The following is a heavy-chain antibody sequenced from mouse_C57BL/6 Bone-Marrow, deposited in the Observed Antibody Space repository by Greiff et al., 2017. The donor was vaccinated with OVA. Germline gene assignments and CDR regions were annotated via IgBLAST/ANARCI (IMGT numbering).Heavy chain of an antibody. V-gene: IGHV1-87*01. J-gene: IGHJ2*01. CDR2: GPRLSCKC. CDR3: SEDTAVYYCACGPTIVSLDD. D-gene: IGHD2-5*01. Sequence: QVQLKESGPELARPWASVKISCQAFYIFSRRVESAIRDTNHSMPWVKQRPGPRLSCKCSIYPGNGDTSYNQKFKGKATLTADNSSSTAYMELSSLTSEDTAVYYCACGPTIVSLDDWGKGTTLTVSS.